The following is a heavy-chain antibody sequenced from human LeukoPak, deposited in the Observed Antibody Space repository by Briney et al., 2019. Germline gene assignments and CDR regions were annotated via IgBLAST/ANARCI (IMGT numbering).Heavy chain of an antibody. Sequence: GGSLRLSCAASGFTVSSNYMSWVRRAPGKGLEWVSVIYSGGSTYYADSVKGRFTISRDNSKNTLYLQMNSLRAEDTAVYYCAKPEDSGYHGLVWGQGTLVTVSS. CDR2: IYSGGST. D-gene: IGHD5-12*01. J-gene: IGHJ4*02. V-gene: IGHV3-53*01. CDR1: GFTVSSNY. CDR3: AKPEDSGYHGLV.